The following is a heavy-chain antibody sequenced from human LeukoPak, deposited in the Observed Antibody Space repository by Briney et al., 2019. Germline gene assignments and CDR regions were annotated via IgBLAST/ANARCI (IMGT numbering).Heavy chain of an antibody. J-gene: IGHJ4*02. D-gene: IGHD2-2*01. V-gene: IGHV3-23*01. CDR1: GLTFSSYA. CDR2: ISGSGGGT. CDR3: GKATPPFAMDPYFAY. Sequence: GGSLRLSCAASGLTFSSYAMGCVREAPGEGLEWVLAISGSGGGTYYADSVKGRFTISRDNSKNTLYPQTNSLRGEDTGAYYCGKATPPFAMDPYFAYWGQGTLVTVS.